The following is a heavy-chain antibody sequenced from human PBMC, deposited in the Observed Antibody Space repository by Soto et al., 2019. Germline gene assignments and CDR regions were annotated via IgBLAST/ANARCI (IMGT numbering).Heavy chain of an antibody. CDR2: IYYTGTT. D-gene: IGHD3-22*01. CDR3: ARLGGYYQAYSS. Sequence: SETLSLTCAVSGGSISSSNWWSWVRQPPGKGLEWIGYIYYTGTTKYNPSLKSRVTISVDSSKNQFSLKLDSVTAADTAVYYCARLGGYYQAYSSWGQGTLVTVSS. J-gene: IGHJ5*02. V-gene: IGHV4-4*02. CDR1: GGSISSSNW.